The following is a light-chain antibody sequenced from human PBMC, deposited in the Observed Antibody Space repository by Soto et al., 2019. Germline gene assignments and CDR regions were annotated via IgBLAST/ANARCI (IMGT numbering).Light chain of an antibody. V-gene: IGKV1-9*01. Sequence: IQLTQSPSSLSASVGDRVTITFLASQGISSYLAWYQQKPGKAPKLLIYTASTLQSGVPSRFSGSGSGTDFTLTISSLQSEDFAVYYCQEYNNWPITFGQGTRLET. J-gene: IGKJ5*01. CDR3: QEYNNWPIT. CDR1: QGISSY. CDR2: TAS.